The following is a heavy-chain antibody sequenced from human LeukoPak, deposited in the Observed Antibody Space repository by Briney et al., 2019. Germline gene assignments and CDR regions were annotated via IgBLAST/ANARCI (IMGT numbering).Heavy chain of an antibody. J-gene: IGHJ5*01. CDR3: ARGRARDGSYPWFDS. CDR2: IYYGGST. CDR1: GDSIGSYY. V-gene: IGHV4-59*01. D-gene: IGHD3-16*02. Sequence: PSETLSLTCSVSGDSIGSYYWTWIRQSPGTGLEGIGYIYYGGSTNSSPSLKSRVRISVDTSNHQFSLQLRSVSAADTAIYYCARGRARDGSYPWFDSWGQGTLVTVSS.